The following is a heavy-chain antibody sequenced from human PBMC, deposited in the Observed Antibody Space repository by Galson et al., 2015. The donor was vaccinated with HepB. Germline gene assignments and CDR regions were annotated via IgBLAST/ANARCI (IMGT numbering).Heavy chain of an antibody. CDR2: IGESGVTT. D-gene: IGHD1-26*01. CDR3: TKHLTGSYSFDY. V-gene: IGHV3-23*01. J-gene: IGHJ4*02. CDR1: GFTFSTNA. Sequence: LRLSCAASGFTFSTNAMSWVRQAPGKGLEWVSAIGESGVTTYYADSVQGRFTISRDNFKSTQYLQMNSLRVEDTAIYYCTKHLTGSYSFDYWGQGTLVTVSS.